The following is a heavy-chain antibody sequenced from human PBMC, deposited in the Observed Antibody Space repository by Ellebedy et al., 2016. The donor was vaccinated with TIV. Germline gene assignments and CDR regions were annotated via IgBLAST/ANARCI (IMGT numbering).Heavy chain of an antibody. CDR2: ISYDGSNK. V-gene: IGHV3-30*18. CDR1: GFTFSTYG. Sequence: GGSLRLSXAASGFTFSTYGMHWVRQAPGKGLEWVAVISYDGSNKYYADSVKGRFTTSRDNSKNTLYLHMNSLRAADTAAYYCAKDGGVYGGNGNDAFDMWGQGTMVTVSS. J-gene: IGHJ3*02. CDR3: AKDGGVYGGNGNDAFDM. D-gene: IGHD4-23*01.